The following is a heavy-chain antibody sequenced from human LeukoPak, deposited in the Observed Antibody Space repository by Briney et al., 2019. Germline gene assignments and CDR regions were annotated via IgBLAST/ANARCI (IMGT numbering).Heavy chain of an antibody. CDR3: ARGRGSIAARPGYYYYYMDV. CDR1: GGTFSSYA. D-gene: IGHD6-6*01. J-gene: IGHJ6*03. CDR2: IIPIFGIA. Sequence: ASVKVSCKASGGTFSSYAISWVRQAPGQGLEWMGGIIPIFGIANYAQKFQGRVTITTDESTSTAYMELSSLRSEDTAVYYCARGRGSIAARPGYYYYYMDVWGKGTTVTVSS. V-gene: IGHV1-69*05.